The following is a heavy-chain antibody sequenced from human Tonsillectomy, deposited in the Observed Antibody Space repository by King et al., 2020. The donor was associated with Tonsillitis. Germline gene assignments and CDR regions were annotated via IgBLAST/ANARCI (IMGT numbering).Heavy chain of an antibody. J-gene: IGHJ6*03. CDR2: INPSSTHK. D-gene: IGHD3-3*01. CDR3: VRDRRDDFWGTYTSGHYIYMDV. CDR1: GFTFSDYY. V-gene: IGHV3-11*05. Sequence: VQLVESGGGLVKPGGSLRLSCAASGFTFSDYYMTWIRQAPGKGLEWVSYINPSSTHKTYADSVKGRFTISRDNAKNSMYLLMNSLRAEDTAVYYGVRDRRDDFWGTYTSGHYIYMDVWGKGTPVTVSS.